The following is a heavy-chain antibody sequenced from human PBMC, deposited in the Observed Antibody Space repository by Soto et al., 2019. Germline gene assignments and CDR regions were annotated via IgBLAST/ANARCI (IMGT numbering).Heavy chain of an antibody. J-gene: IGHJ4*02. CDR1: GGSFSGYY. CDR2: INHSGST. CDR3: ARAPRRFGGNAAKPSAYFDY. D-gene: IGHD3-10*01. V-gene: IGHV4-34*01. Sequence: SETLSLTCAVYGGSFSGYYWSWIRQPPGKGLEWIGEINHSGSTNYNPSLKSRVTISVDTSKNQFSLKLSSVTAADTAVYYCARAPRRFGGNAAKPSAYFDYWGQGTLVTVSS.